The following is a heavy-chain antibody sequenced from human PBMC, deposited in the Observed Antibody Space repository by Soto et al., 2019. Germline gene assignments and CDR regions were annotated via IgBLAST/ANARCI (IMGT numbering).Heavy chain of an antibody. Sequence: SETLSLTWTVAGGSISSSSYYRGWIRQPPGKGLEWIGSIYYSGSTYYNPSLKSRVTISVDTSKNQFSLKLSSATAADTAVYYCATYGSGSYHYYYYGMDVWGQGTTVTVSS. V-gene: IGHV4-39*01. CDR3: ATYGSGSYHYYYYGMDV. CDR2: IYYSGST. CDR1: GGSISSSSYY. J-gene: IGHJ6*02. D-gene: IGHD3-10*01.